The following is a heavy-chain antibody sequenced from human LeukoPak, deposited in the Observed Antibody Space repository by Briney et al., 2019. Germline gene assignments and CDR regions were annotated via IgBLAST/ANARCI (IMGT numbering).Heavy chain of an antibody. J-gene: IGHJ6*03. CDR2: ISAYNGNT. Sequence: ASVKVSCKASGYTFTSYGISWVRQAPGQGLEWMGWISAYNGNTNYAQKLQGRVTMTTDTSTSTAYMELRSLRSDDTAVYYCARGNKYYSSGYYLNYFPQNYYYYYMDVWGKGTTVTISS. V-gene: IGHV1-18*01. D-gene: IGHD3-22*01. CDR3: ARGNKYYSSGYYLNYFPQNYYYYYMDV. CDR1: GYTFTSYG.